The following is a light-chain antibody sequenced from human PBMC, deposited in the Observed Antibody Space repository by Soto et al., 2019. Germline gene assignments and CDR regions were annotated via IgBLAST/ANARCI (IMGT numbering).Light chain of an antibody. CDR2: GAS. V-gene: IGKV3-20*01. J-gene: IGKJ3*01. CDR1: QSVSSSY. Sequence: EIVLTQSPGTLSLSPWERATLSCRASQSVSSSYLAWYQQKPGQATRLLIYGASSRATGIPARFSGSGSGTDFTLTISRLEPEDFAVYYCQQYGSSPPFTFGPGTKVDIK. CDR3: QQYGSSPPFT.